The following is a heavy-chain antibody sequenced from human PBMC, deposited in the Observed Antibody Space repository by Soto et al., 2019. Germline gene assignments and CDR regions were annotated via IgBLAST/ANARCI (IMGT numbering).Heavy chain of an antibody. CDR1: GFTLSSYA. CDR2: ISGSAGSA. V-gene: IGHV3-23*01. CDR3: AKDWTTLIVEGGYFDY. J-gene: IGHJ4*02. D-gene: IGHD3-22*01. Sequence: GGSLRLSCAASGFTLSSYAVSWVRQAPGKGLEWVSSISGSAGSAYYVDPVKGRFTISRDNSKNTVYLQMNSLRAEDTAVYYCAKDWTTLIVEGGYFDYWGPGTLVTVSS.